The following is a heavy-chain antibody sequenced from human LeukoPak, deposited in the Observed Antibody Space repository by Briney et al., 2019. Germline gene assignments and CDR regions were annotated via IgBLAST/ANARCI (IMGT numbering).Heavy chain of an antibody. D-gene: IGHD3-22*01. V-gene: IGHV1-69*02. CDR3: ASSSWYYDSSGPTGFDP. CDR2: FIPILGIA. Sequence: SVKVSCKASGAPFSSNTISWCRKAPGQGLEWRGRFIPILGIANYAQKFQGRVTITADKSTSTAYMELSSLRSEDTAVYYCASSSWYYDSSGPTGFDPWGQGTLVTVSS. J-gene: IGHJ5*02. CDR1: GAPFSSNT.